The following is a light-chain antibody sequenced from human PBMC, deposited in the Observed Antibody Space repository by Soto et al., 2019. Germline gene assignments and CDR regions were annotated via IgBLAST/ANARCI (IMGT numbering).Light chain of an antibody. Sequence: YELTQPPSVSVAPGETARISCGGNNVGSRSVHWYQQKPGQAPFLVIYYDSDRPSGIPERFSGSNSGNTATLIISRVEAEDEADYYCQVWEATGDQVVFGGGTKLTVL. CDR3: QVWEATGDQVV. V-gene: IGLV3-21*01. CDR2: YDS. CDR1: NVGSRS. J-gene: IGLJ2*01.